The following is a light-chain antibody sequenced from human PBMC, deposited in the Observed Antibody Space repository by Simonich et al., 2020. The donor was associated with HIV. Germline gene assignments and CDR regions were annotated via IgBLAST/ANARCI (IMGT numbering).Light chain of an antibody. CDR2: DAS. Sequence: EIVLTQSPGTLSFSPGERATLSCRASQSVSSSYLAWYQQKPGLAPRLLIYDASRRATGITARFSGSGSGTDFTLTISSLETGDFATYYCQQSYSTPSTFGPGTKVDIK. V-gene: IGKV3D-20*01. J-gene: IGKJ3*01. CDR3: QQSYSTPST. CDR1: QSVSSSY.